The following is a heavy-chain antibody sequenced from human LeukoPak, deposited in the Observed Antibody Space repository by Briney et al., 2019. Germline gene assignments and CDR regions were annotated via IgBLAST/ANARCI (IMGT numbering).Heavy chain of an antibody. J-gene: IGHJ5*02. CDR1: GGSISSYY. CDR2: ISHSGST. Sequence: PSETLSLTCTVSGGSISSYYWSWIRQPPGKGLEWIGEISHSGSTNYNPSLKSRVTISVDTSKNQFSLKLSSVTAADTAVYYCARVHPCSSTSCSNWFDPWGQGTLVTVSS. D-gene: IGHD2-2*01. CDR3: ARVHPCSSTSCSNWFDP. V-gene: IGHV4-34*01.